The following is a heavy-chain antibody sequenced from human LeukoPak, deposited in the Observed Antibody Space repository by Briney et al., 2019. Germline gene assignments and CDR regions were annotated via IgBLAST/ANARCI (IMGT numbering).Heavy chain of an antibody. CDR1: GGSLSNYY. CDR3: ARTGSTVTMLYPFDH. Sequence: SETLSLTCTVSGGSLSNYYWSWIRQPPGKGLEWIGYTYYSGSTNYNPSLKSRVSISVDTSKNQFSLKLSSVTAADTAVYYCARTGSTVTMLYPFDHWGQGTLVTVSS. V-gene: IGHV4-59*01. J-gene: IGHJ4*02. CDR2: TYYSGST. D-gene: IGHD4-17*01.